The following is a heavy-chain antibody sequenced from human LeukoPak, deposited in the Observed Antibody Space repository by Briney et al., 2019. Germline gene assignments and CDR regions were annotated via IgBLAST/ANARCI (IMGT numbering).Heavy chain of an antibody. CDR2: ISWNSGSI. CDR3: AKTIALYYDSSGYPSDDAFDI. J-gene: IGHJ3*02. Sequence: PGGSLRLSCAASGFTFDDYAMHWVRQAPGKGLEWVSGISWNSGSIGYADSVKGRFTISRDNAKNSLYLQMNSLRAEDTALYYCAKTIALYYDSSGYPSDDAFDIWGQGTMVTVSS. CDR1: GFTFDDYA. D-gene: IGHD3-22*01. V-gene: IGHV3-9*01.